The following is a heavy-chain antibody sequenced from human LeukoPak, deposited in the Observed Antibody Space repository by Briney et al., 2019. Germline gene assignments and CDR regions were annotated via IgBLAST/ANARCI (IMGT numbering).Heavy chain of an antibody. J-gene: IGHJ3*02. CDR1: GGSISSSSYY. D-gene: IGHD2-15*01. CDR2: IYYSGST. CDR3: ARAPRGVVVKSGAFDI. V-gene: IGHV4-39*01. Sequence: SETLSLTCTVSGGSISSSSYYWGWIRQPPGKGLEWIGSIYYSGSTYYNPSLKSRVTISVDTSKNQFSLKLSSVTAADTAVYYCARAPRGVVVKSGAFDIWGQGTMVTVSS.